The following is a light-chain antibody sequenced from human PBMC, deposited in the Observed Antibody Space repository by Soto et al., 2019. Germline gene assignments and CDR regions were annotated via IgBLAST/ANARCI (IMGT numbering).Light chain of an antibody. CDR3: QQRGDWPPST. CDR2: NAS. J-gene: IGKJ5*01. CDR1: ESVTSSC. Sequence: EIVLTQSPYTLSLSTGERATLSCTASESVTSSCLAWYQRKPGQPPRLLIYNASNRTTGIPARFSGGGSGTDFTLTISSLEPEDFAVYYCQQRGDWPPSTFAQGTRLEIK. V-gene: IGKV3-11*01.